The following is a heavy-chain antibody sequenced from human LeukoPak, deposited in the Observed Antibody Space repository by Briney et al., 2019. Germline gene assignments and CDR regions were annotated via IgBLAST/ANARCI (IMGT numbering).Heavy chain of an antibody. D-gene: IGHD3-9*01. J-gene: IGHJ4*02. CDR3: TTWNYDILTGYSI. CDR1: GFSFKNVW. V-gene: IGHV3-15*01. Sequence: GGSLRLSCAASGFSFKNVWMSWVRQAPGKGLEWVGRIKSKTHGGTTDYAAAVKGRFTISRDVSKSTLYLQMNSLKTEDTALYYCTTWNYDILTGYSIWGQGTLVTVSS. CDR2: IKSKTHGGTT.